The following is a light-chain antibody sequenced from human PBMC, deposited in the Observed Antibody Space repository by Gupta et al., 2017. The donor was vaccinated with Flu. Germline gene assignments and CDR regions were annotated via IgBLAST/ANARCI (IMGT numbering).Light chain of an antibody. CDR1: QSVSSY. CDR2: DAS. CDR3: QQRSNWRNT. V-gene: IGKV3-11*01. Sequence: EIALTQSPATLSLSPGERATLSCRASQSVSSYLAWYQQKPGQAPRLLIYDASNRATGIPARFSGSGSGTDFTLTISSLEPEDFAVYYCQQRSNWRNTFGQGTKLEIK. J-gene: IGKJ2*01.